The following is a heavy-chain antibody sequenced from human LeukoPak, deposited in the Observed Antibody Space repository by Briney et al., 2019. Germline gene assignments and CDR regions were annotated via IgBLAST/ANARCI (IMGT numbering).Heavy chain of an antibody. V-gene: IGHV3-23*01. D-gene: IGHD5-18*01. Sequence: PGGSLRLSCAASGFTFSSYAMSWLRQAPGKGLEWVTAISGSGGSTYYADSVKGRFTITRDNSKNTLYLQMNSLRAEHTAVYYNAKDTSLRLWTHSDYWGQGTLVTVSS. CDR1: GFTFSSYA. CDR2: ISGSGGST. J-gene: IGHJ4*02. CDR3: AKDTSLRLWTHSDY.